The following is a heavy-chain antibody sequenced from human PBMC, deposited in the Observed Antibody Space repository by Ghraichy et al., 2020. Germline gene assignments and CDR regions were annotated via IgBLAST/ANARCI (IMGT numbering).Heavy chain of an antibody. V-gene: IGHV4-59*08. CDR1: GGSMSSYY. CDR3: ARHYQWVGYGSGLDV. D-gene: IGHD5-12*01. J-gene: IGHJ6*02. CDR2: IYYTGTT. Sequence: SQTLSLTCTVSGGSMSSYYWSWIRQPPGKGLEWVGSIYYTGTTNYNPSLKSRVTISVDTSKSQFSLKLSSVTAADTAVYYCARHYQWVGYGSGLDVWGQGTTVTVSS.